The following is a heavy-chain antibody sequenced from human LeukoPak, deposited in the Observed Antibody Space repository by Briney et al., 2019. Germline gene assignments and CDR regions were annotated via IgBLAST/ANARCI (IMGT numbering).Heavy chain of an antibody. D-gene: IGHD3-9*01. CDR2: IYSNGHT. Sequence: GGSLRLSCAASGSTVSSNYMSWVRQAPGKGLEWVSVIYSNGHTYYADSVRGRFTISRDDSKNTLYLQMNSLRAEDTAVYYCARENYNILTGDYFYYMDVWGKGTTVTISS. CDR1: GSTVSSNY. V-gene: IGHV3-53*01. J-gene: IGHJ6*03. CDR3: ARENYNILTGDYFYYMDV.